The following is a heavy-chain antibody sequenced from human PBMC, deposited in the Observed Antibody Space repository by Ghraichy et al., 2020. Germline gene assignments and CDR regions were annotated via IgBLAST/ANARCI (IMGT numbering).Heavy chain of an antibody. V-gene: IGHV3-53*01. J-gene: IGHJ4*02. Sequence: GGSLRLSCAASGFTVSSKYMSWVRQAPGKGLEWVSLIDSGGTTFYADSVKGRFTISRDLSKNTLYLQMNSPRAEDTAVYYCVRGRGYIFDFWGQGTLVTVSS. D-gene: IGHD2-2*02. CDR3: VRGRGYIFDF. CDR1: GFTVSSKY. CDR2: IDSGGTT.